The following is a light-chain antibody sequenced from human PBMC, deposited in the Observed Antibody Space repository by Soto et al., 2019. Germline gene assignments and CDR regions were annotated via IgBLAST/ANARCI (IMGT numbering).Light chain of an antibody. CDR1: QTVSTY. CDR2: DAS. Sequence: EIVLTQSPATLSLSPGERVTLSCRASQTVSTYLAWYQQKPGQAPRLLIYDASDRATGIPARFSGRWSGTDSTRTSSRLEPEDFAVYCCQQYSSSQYTFGQGTKLEIK. CDR3: QQYSSSQYT. J-gene: IGKJ2*01. V-gene: IGKV3-11*01.